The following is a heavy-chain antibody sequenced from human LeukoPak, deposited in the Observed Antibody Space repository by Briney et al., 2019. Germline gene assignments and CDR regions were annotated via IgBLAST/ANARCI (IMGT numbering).Heavy chain of an antibody. CDR3: AREVLAKNYGMDV. V-gene: IGHV1-2*02. CDR2: INPNSGGT. Sequence: ASVKVSCKASGYTFTGYFMHWVRQAPGQGLEWMGWINPNSGGTNYAQKFQGRVTMNRDTSISTAYMELSSLRSDDTAVYYCAREVLAKNYGMDVWGQGTTVTVSS. J-gene: IGHJ6*02. CDR1: GYTFTGYF. D-gene: IGHD2-8*02.